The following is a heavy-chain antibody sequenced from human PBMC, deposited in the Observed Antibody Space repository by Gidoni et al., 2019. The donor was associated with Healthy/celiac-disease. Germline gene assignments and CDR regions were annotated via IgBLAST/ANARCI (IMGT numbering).Heavy chain of an antibody. Sequence: EVQLVESGGGLVNPGGALRLSCDASGPTFSSYSMNWVRQAPGHGLEWVSSVSSSSSYIYDADAVKGRFAISRDNAKISLYLQMNSLRAEDTAVYYCARGLSGGSGYYYDSLGQGTLVTVSP. CDR2: VSSSSSYI. CDR3: ARGLSGGSGYYYDS. J-gene: IGHJ4*02. CDR1: GPTFSSYS. V-gene: IGHV3-21*01. D-gene: IGHD3-3*01.